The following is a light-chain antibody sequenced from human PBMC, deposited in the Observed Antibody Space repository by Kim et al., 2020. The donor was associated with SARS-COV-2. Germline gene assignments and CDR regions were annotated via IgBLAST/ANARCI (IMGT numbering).Light chain of an antibody. V-gene: IGLV3-21*04. CDR3: QVWDRSSDQYV. J-gene: IGLJ1*01. CDR1: NMGEKR. Sequence: TARISCGGDNMGEKRVHWYRQKPDHAAVVVISYDTDRPSGIPERFTGSNYGNSATLTIRRVEAGDEADYYCQVWDRSSDQYVFGTGTKVTVL. CDR2: YDT.